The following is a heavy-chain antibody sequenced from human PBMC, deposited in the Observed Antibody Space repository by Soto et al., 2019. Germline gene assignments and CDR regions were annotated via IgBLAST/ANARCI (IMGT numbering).Heavy chain of an antibody. V-gene: IGHV4-59*01. Sequence: SETLSLTCTVSGGSISSYYWSWIRQPPGKGLEWIGYIYYSGSTNYNPSLKSRVTISADTSKNQFSLKLSSVTAADTAVYYCASRPRVGATRGAFDIWGQGTMVTVSS. J-gene: IGHJ3*02. CDR2: IYYSGST. CDR3: ASRPRVGATRGAFDI. D-gene: IGHD1-26*01. CDR1: GGSISSYY.